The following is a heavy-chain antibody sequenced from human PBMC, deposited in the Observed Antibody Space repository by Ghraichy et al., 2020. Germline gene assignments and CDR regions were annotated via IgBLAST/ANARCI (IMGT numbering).Heavy chain of an antibody. Sequence: GESLRLSCSASGFTFSNYLMHWLRQAPGKGLVWVSRINKDETSTIYADSVKGRFTISRDNAKNTLFLQMNSLGAEDTAVYYCARESSSGYYYYYALDVWGQGTTVTVSS. J-gene: IGHJ6*02. CDR2: INKDETST. CDR1: GFTFSNYL. CDR3: ARESSSGYYYYYALDV. V-gene: IGHV3-74*01.